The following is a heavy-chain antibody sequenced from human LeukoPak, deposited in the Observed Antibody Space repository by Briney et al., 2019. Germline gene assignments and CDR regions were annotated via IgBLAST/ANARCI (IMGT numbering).Heavy chain of an antibody. J-gene: IGHJ6*02. D-gene: IGHD3-22*01. CDR1: GFTFSSYA. CDR3: AKDRVPLRITMIVVVITSGYYYGMDV. Sequence: GGSLRLSCAASGFTFSSYAMSWVRQAPGKGLEWVSAINGSGGSTYYADSVKGRFTISRDNSKNTLYLQMNSLRAEDTAVYYCAKDRVPLRITMIVVVITSGYYYGMDVWGQGTTVTVSS. V-gene: IGHV3-23*01. CDR2: INGSGGST.